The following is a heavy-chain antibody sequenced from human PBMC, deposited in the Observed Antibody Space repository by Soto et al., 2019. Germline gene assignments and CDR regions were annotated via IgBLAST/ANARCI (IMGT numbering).Heavy chain of an antibody. CDR3: TRPAMVRGVIPFYYYYGMDV. V-gene: IGHV1-69*06. Sequence: QVQLVQSGAEVKKPGSSVKVSCKASRGTFSSYAISWVRQAPGQGLEWMGGIIPIFGTANYAQKFQGRVTITADKSTSTAYMELSSLRSEDTAVYYCTRPAMVRGVIPFYYYYGMDVWGQGTTVTVSS. CDR2: IIPIFGTA. CDR1: RGTFSSYA. D-gene: IGHD3-10*01. J-gene: IGHJ6*02.